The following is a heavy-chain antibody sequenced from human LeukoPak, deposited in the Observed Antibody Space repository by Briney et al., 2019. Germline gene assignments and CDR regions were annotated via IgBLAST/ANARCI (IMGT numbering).Heavy chain of an antibody. J-gene: IGHJ4*02. Sequence: GGSLRLSCAASGFTFSDYYMSWIRQAPGKGLEWVSYITSSGSTIHYADSVKGRFTISRDNAKNSLYLQMNSLRAEDTPVYHCAGGKYYFDYWGQGTLVTVSS. CDR1: GFTFSDYY. V-gene: IGHV3-11*04. CDR2: ITSSGSTI. CDR3: AGGKYYFDY.